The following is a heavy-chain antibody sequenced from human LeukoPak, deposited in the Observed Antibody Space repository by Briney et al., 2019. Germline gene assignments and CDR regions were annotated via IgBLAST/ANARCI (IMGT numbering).Heavy chain of an antibody. V-gene: IGHV4-39*01. D-gene: IGHD4-17*01. Sequence: KPSETLSLTCTVSGGSISSSSYYWGWIRQPPGKGLEWIGSIYYSGSTYYNPSLKSRVTISVDTSKNQFSLKLSSVTAADTAVYYCARPSDYGDPYYFDYWGQGTLVTVSS. CDR3: ARPSDYGDPYYFDY. J-gene: IGHJ4*02. CDR2: IYYSGST. CDR1: GGSISSSSYY.